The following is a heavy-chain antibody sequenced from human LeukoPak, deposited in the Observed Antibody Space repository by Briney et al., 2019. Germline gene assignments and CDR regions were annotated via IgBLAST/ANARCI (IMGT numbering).Heavy chain of an antibody. CDR1: GSSFTSYW. Sequence: GGSLTISCLGSGSSFTSYWSGWVRQMPGKGREGMGIIYPVDSDTRYSPSFQAQVTISPHPSISTAYLQWSSVKASETAMYYCARHVGWRGRWLQLGDFDIWGQGTMVTVSS. V-gene: IGHV5-51*01. CDR2: IYPVDSDT. CDR3: ARHVGWRGRWLQLGDFDI. D-gene: IGHD5-24*01. J-gene: IGHJ3*02.